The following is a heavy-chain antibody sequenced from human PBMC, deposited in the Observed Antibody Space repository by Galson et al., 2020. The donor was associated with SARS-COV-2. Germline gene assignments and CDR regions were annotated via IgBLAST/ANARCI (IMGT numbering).Heavy chain of an antibody. CDR2: INHSGIT. J-gene: IGHJ4*02. CDR1: GDSISSYT. Sequence: SETLSLTCSVSGDSISSYTCSWIRQPPGKGLEWIGYINHSGITSYNPSLKSRVTISVDTSKNQFSLNLNSVTAADTAVYYCASGTWSRGFFDYWGQGTLVTVSS. CDR3: ASGTWSRGFFDY. V-gene: IGHV4-59*01. D-gene: IGHD3-10*01.